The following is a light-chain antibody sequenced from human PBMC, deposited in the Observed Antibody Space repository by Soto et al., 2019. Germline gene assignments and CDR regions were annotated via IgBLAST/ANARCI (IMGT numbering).Light chain of an antibody. CDR2: GAS. CDR1: QSVSSN. Sequence: EIVMTQSPATLSVSPGERATLSCRASQSVSSNLAWYQQKPGQAPRLLIYGASTRATGIPARFSGSGSGTEFTLTISSLEPEDFAVYYCQQRSNWPSYTFGQGTKLEIK. V-gene: IGKV3D-15*01. J-gene: IGKJ2*01. CDR3: QQRSNWPSYT.